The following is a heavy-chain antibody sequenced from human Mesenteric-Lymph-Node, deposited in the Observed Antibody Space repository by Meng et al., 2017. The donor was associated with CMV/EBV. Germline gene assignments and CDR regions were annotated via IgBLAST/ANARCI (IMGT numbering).Heavy chain of an antibody. CDR2: VHYSEST. J-gene: IGHJ4*02. V-gene: IGHV4-61*01. CDR3: ATRPGYPRQFDY. CDR1: GVSVSIGNYY. Sequence: SETLSLTCSVSGVSVSIGNYYWTWIRQPPGKGLQCIGYVHYSESTNYNPSLRSRATISVDTSRNQFSLNLNSVTAADTAVYYCATRPGYPRQFDYRGQGTLVTVSS. D-gene: IGHD5-18*01.